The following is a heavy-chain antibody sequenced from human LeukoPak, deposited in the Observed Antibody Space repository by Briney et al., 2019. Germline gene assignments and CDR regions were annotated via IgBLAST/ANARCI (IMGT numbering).Heavy chain of an antibody. CDR1: GFTFSSYE. J-gene: IGHJ6*03. D-gene: IGHD3-10*01. Sequence: GWSLTLSCAASGFTFSSYEMNWVRQPPAKGLEGVSYISSSGSTIYYADSVKGRFTISRDNAKNSLYLQMNSLRAEDTAVYYCARGNGSGALYYYYYMDVWGKGTTVTVSS. CDR3: ARGNGSGALYYYYYMDV. V-gene: IGHV3-48*03. CDR2: ISSSGSTI.